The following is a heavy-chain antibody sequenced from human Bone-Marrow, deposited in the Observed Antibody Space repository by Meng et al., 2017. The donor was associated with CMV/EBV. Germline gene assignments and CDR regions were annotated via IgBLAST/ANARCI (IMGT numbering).Heavy chain of an antibody. Sequence: SGPTLVKPTQTLTLTCTFSGFSLSTSGVGVGWIRQPPGKALEWLALISWNDDKRYSPSLKSRLTITKDTSKNQVVLTMTNMDPVDTATYNCAYRLPGSISRNWFDPWGQGTLVTISS. CDR1: GFSLSTSGVG. D-gene: IGHD2-2*01. J-gene: IGHJ5*02. CDR2: ISWNDDK. CDR3: AYRLPGSISRNWFDP. V-gene: IGHV2-5*01.